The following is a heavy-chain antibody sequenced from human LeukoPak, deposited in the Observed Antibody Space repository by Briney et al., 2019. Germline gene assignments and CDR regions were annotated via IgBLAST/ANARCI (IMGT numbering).Heavy chain of an antibody. CDR1: GGTFSSYA. Sequence: SVKVSCKASGGTFSSYAISWVRQAPGQGLEWMGGIIPIFGTANYAQKFQGRVTITADESTSTAYMELSSLRSEDTAVYYCATPVDTAMVTDGDYDYWGQGTLATVSS. CDR3: ATPVDTAMVTDGDYDY. CDR2: IIPIFGTA. J-gene: IGHJ4*02. V-gene: IGHV1-69*01. D-gene: IGHD5-18*01.